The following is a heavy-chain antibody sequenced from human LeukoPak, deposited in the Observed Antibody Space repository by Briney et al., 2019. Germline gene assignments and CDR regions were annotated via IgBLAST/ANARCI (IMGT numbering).Heavy chain of an antibody. V-gene: IGHV4-59*08. CDR3: ARQGDYGDYVFDY. J-gene: IGHJ4*02. Sequence: SETLSLTCTASGGSISSYYWSWIRQPPGKGLEWIGYIYYSGSTNYNPSLKSRVTISVDTSKNQFSLKLSSVTAADTAVYYCARQGDYGDYVFDYWGQGTLVTVSS. CDR2: IYYSGST. CDR1: GGSISSYY. D-gene: IGHD4-17*01.